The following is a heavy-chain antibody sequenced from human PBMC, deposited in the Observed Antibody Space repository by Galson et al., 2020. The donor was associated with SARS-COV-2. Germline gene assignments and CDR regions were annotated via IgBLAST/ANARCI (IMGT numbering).Heavy chain of an antibody. V-gene: IGHV1-18*01. CDR3: ARDIGGGVYYDFWSGYHNYYYMDV. Sequence: ASVKVSCKASGYTFTSYGISWVRQAPGQGLEWMGWISAYNGNTNYAQKLQGRVTMTTDTSTSTAYMELRSLRSDDTAVYYCARDIGGGVYYDFWSGYHNYYYMDVWGKGTTVTVSS. D-gene: IGHD3-3*01. CDR1: GYTFTSYG. CDR2: ISAYNGNT. J-gene: IGHJ6*03.